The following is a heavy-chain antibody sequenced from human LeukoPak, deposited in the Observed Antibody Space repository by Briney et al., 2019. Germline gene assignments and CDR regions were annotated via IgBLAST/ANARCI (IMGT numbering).Heavy chain of an antibody. Sequence: GRSLRLSCAASGFTFSSYGMHWVRQAPGKGLEWVAVISYDGSNKYYADSVKGRFTISRDNSKNTLYLQMNSLRAEDTAVYYCAKVAEPSYYYDSSGYSDYWGQGTLVTVSS. CDR1: GFTFSSYG. J-gene: IGHJ4*02. V-gene: IGHV3-30*18. CDR2: ISYDGSNK. D-gene: IGHD3-22*01. CDR3: AKVAEPSYYYDSSGYSDY.